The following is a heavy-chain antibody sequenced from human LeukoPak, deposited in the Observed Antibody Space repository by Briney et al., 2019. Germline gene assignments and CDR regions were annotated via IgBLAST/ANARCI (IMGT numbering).Heavy chain of an antibody. CDR2: IYYSGST. V-gene: IGHV4-59*01. J-gene: IGHJ4*02. CDR1: GGSISSYY. CDR3: ARSGSGSYYFDY. Sequence: PSETLSLTCTVSGGSISSYYWSWIRQPPGKGLEWIGYIYYSGSTNYNPSLKSRVTISVDTSKNQFSLKLSSVTAADTAVYCCARSGSGSYYFDYWGQGTLVTVSS. D-gene: IGHD3-10*01.